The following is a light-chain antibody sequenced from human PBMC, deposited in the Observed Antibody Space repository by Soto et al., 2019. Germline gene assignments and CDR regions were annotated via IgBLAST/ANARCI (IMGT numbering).Light chain of an antibody. CDR3: QQYNNWPT. CDR2: GAS. CDR1: QSVSTN. J-gene: IGKJ1*01. Sequence: EIVLTQSPGTLSLSPGERATLSCRASQSVSTNYLAWYQRKPGQAPRLLIYGASSRATGVPARFSGSGSGTEFILTVSSLQSEDFAVYFCQQYNNWPTFGQGTKVEIK. V-gene: IGKV3-15*01.